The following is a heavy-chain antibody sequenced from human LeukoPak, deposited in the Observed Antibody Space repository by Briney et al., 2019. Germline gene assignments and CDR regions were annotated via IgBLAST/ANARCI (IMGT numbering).Heavy chain of an antibody. CDR2: AHNSGST. CDR3: ARDRYDSYPMDV. CDR1: GGSISSSSYY. Sequence: PSETLSLTCTVSGGSISSSSYYWGWIRQHPGKGLEWIGYAHNSGSTYYNPSLKSRISISVDTSKNQFSLKLSSVTAADTAVYYCARDRYDSYPMDVWGQGTTVTVSS. V-gene: IGHV4-31*03. D-gene: IGHD3-3*01. J-gene: IGHJ6*02.